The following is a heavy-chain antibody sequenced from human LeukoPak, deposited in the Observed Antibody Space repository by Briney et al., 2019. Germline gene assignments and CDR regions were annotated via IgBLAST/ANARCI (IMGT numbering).Heavy chain of an antibody. D-gene: IGHD4-17*01. Sequence: GGSLRLSCAASGFPFSTYAMSWVRQAAGKGLEWVSSIRGSDGTTYYADSVKGRFAISRDNSKNTLYLKMNSLRAEDTAVYYCAKDVYGDYGGLDYWGQGTLVTVSS. CDR2: IRGSDGTT. CDR3: AKDVYGDYGGLDY. V-gene: IGHV3-23*01. J-gene: IGHJ4*02. CDR1: GFPFSTYA.